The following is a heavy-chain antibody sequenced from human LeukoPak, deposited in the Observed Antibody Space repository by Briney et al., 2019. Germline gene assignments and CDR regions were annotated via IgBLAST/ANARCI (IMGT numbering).Heavy chain of an antibody. V-gene: IGHV4-39*01. CDR3: AKRGIAARLLYYFDY. CDR1: GGSISSSSYY. CDR2: IYYSGST. J-gene: IGHJ4*02. Sequence: ETLSLTCTVSGGSISSSSYYWGWIRQPPGKGLEWIGSIYYSGSTYYNPSLKSRVTISVDTSKNQFSLKLSSVTAADTAVYYCAKRGIAARLLYYFDYWGQGTLVTVSS. D-gene: IGHD6-6*01.